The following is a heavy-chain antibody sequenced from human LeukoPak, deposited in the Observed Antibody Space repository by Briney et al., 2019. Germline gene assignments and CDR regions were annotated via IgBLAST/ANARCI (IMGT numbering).Heavy chain of an antibody. D-gene: IGHD3-16*01. Sequence: SETLSLTCTVSGGSISSSSYYWGWIRQPPGKGLEWIGSIYYSGSTYYNPSLKSRVTISVDTSKNQFSLKLSSVTAADTAVYHCASTRGPLDYWGQGTLVTVSS. J-gene: IGHJ4*02. V-gene: IGHV4-39*07. CDR1: GGSISSSSYY. CDR3: ASTRGPLDY. CDR2: IYYSGST.